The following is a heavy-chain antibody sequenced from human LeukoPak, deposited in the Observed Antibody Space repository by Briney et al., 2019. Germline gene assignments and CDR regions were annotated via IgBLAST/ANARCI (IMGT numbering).Heavy chain of an antibody. CDR3: ARDKDIYYGSGRFDP. Sequence: SETLSLTCTVSGDAVSSDSYTWTWIRQPPGKGLEWIGHIYDNRISNYNPFLKSRVIISADTSKNQFSLKLRFVTAADTAVYYCARDKDIYYGSGRFDPWGQGTLVTVSS. D-gene: IGHD3-10*01. CDR1: GDAVSSDSYT. J-gene: IGHJ5*02. V-gene: IGHV4-61*01. CDR2: IYDNRIS.